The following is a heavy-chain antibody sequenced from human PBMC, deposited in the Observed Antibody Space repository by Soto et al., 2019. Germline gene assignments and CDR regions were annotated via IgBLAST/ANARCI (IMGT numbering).Heavy chain of an antibody. D-gene: IGHD6-13*01. CDR2: ISSSGGNT. CDR1: GFTFSSYA. Sequence: EVQLLESGGGLVQPGGSLRLSCAASGFTFSSYAMSWVRQAPGKGLEWVSAISSSGGNTYYADSVKGRFTISRDNSKNTLYLQMNSLRAEDTAVYYCAKEKAAPGGAFDIWGQGTMVTVSS. J-gene: IGHJ3*02. CDR3: AKEKAAPGGAFDI. V-gene: IGHV3-23*01.